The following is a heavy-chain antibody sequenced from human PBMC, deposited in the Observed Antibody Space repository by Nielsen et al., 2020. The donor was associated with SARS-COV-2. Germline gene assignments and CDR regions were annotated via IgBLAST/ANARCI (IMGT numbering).Heavy chain of an antibody. D-gene: IGHD3-22*01. CDR1: GFTFADYG. Sequence: GESLKISCAASGFTFADYGMSWVRQAPGKGLEWVSGINWNGGSTGYADSVKGRFTISRDNAKNSLYLQMNRLRAEDTALYHCARGLYYYDSWGQGTLVTVSS. CDR3: ARGLYYYDS. V-gene: IGHV3-20*01. J-gene: IGHJ4*02. CDR2: INWNGGST.